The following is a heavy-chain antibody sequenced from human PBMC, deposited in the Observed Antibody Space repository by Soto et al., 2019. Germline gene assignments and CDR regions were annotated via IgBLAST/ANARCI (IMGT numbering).Heavy chain of an antibody. J-gene: IGHJ2*01. CDR3: AKCAYYSGWYFDL. CDR2: ISGSGGST. CDR1: EFTFSSYA. Sequence: EVHLLESGGGLVQPGGSLRLSCAASEFTFSSYAMSWVRQAPGKGLEWVSAISGSGGSTDYAYSVKGRFTISRDNSKNMLYLQMNSLRAEDTALYYCAKCAYYSGWYFDLWGRGTLVTVSS. V-gene: IGHV3-23*01. D-gene: IGHD3-22*01.